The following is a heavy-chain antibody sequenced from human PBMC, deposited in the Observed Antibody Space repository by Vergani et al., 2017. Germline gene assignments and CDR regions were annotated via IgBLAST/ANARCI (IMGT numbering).Heavy chain of an antibody. CDR3: ARDALLWFGELWAFDY. D-gene: IGHD3-10*01. J-gene: IGHJ4*02. Sequence: EVQLLESGGNLVQPGGSLRLSCAASGFTFTNFAMTWVRQAPGEGLEWVSGISGSGGFTYYADSVKGRFTISRDNAKNSLYLQMNSLRAEDTAVYYCARDALLWFGELWAFDYWGQGTLVTVSS. V-gene: IGHV3-23*01. CDR1: GFTFTNFA. CDR2: ISGSGGFT.